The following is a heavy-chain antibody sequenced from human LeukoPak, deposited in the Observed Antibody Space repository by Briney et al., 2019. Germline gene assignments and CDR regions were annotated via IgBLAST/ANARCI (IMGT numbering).Heavy chain of an antibody. CDR1: GFTFSSYA. J-gene: IGHJ4*02. V-gene: IGHV3-23*01. Sequence: GGSLRLSCAASGFTFSSYAMSWVRQAPGEGLEWVSTISGSGGSTYYADSVKGRFTISRDNSKNTLYLQMNSLRAEDTVVYYCAKAYSSGWYYFDYWGQGTLVTVSS. CDR3: AKAYSSGWYYFDY. D-gene: IGHD6-19*01. CDR2: ISGSGGST.